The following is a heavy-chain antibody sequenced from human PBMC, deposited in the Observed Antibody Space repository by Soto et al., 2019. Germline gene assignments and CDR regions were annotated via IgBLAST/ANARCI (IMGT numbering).Heavy chain of an antibody. J-gene: IGHJ4*02. CDR3: ARDLHSDSSGFGY. V-gene: IGHV3-21*01. CDR2: ISSSSTYI. Sequence: GGSLRLSCAASGFTFSGYSMNWVRQAPGKGLEWVSSISSSSTYIYYADSLKGRFTISRNNAKNSLYLHMNSLRAEDTAVYYCARDLHSDSSGFGYWGQGTLVTVSS. D-gene: IGHD3-22*01. CDR1: GFTFSGYS.